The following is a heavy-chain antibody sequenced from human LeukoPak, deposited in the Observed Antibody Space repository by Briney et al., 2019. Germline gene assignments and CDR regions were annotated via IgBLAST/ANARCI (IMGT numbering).Heavy chain of an antibody. CDR3: ARADYDYVWGTRSWAYYFDY. D-gene: IGHD3-16*01. V-gene: IGHV3-30*02. J-gene: IGHJ4*02. CDR2: TRYDGSNE. Sequence: TGGSLRLSCAASGFSISNYGMEWVRQAPGKGLEWVAFTRYDGSNEYYADSVKGRFTISRDNSKNTLQLEMNSLRAEDTAVYYCARADYDYVWGTRSWAYYFDYWGQGTLVTVSS. CDR1: GFSISNYG.